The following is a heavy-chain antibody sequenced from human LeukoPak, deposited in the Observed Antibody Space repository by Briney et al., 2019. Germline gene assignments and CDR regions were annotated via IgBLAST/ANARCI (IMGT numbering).Heavy chain of an antibody. CDR1: GFSFSSYS. CDR2: ISTNSAYI. CDR3: ARVSVPDY. V-gene: IGHV3-21*01. J-gene: IGHJ4*02. Sequence: GGSLRLSCAASGFSFSSYSMHWVRLAPGKGLEWVSSISTNSAYIYYADSVKGRFTISRDNAKNSLYLQMNSLRADDTAVYYCARVSVPDYWGQGTLVTVSS.